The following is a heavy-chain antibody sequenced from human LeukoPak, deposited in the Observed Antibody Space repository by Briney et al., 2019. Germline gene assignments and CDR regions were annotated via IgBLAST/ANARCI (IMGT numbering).Heavy chain of an antibody. J-gene: IGHJ5*02. CDR2: IDANGAGT. V-gene: IGHV3-23*01. CDR1: GFTFSSYA. Sequence: PGGSLRLSCAASGFTFSSYAMTWVRQAPGKGLEWVSSIDANGAGTFYADSVKGRFSISRDNAKSTLGLQMHSLTAEDTAVYYCAKDQSYYNWFDPWGQGTLVTVSS. D-gene: IGHD3-10*01. CDR3: AKDQSYYNWFDP.